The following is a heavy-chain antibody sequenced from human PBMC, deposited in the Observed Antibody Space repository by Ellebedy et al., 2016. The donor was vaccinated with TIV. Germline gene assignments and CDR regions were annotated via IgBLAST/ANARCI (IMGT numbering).Heavy chain of an antibody. V-gene: IGHV4-34*01. Sequence: SETLSLXXAVYGGSFSGYYWSWIRQPPGKGLGWIGEINHSGSTNYNPSLKSRVTISVDTSKNQFSLKLSSVTAADTAVYYCARGGYQLLAYYYYGMDVWGQGTTVTVSS. J-gene: IGHJ6*02. CDR2: INHSGST. CDR3: ARGGYQLLAYYYYGMDV. CDR1: GGSFSGYY. D-gene: IGHD2-2*01.